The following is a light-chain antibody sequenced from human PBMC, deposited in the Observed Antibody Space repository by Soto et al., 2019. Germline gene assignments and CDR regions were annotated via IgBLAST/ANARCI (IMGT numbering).Light chain of an antibody. Sequence: DIQMTQSPSSLSASVGDRVTITCRASQSISTYLNWYQQKPGKAPKLLIHAVSSLQSGVPSRFSGSGSGTDFTLTISSLQPEDFATYYSQQSYTSPRAFGQGTKLEIK. CDR3: QQSYTSPRA. CDR2: AVS. V-gene: IGKV1-39*01. CDR1: QSISTY. J-gene: IGKJ2*01.